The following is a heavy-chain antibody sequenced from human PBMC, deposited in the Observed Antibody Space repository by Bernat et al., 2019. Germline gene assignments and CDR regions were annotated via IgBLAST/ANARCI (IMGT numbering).Heavy chain of an antibody. CDR3: ARAYTIFGVVPYWY. CDR1: GFTFSSYS. CDR2: ISSSSSYI. J-gene: IGHJ4*02. Sequence: EVQLVESGGGLVQPGGSLRLSCAASGFTFSSYSMNWVRQAPGKGLEWVSSISSSSSYIYYADSVKGRFTISRDNAKNSLYLQMNSLRAEDTAVYYCARAYTIFGVVPYWYWGQGTLVTVSS. V-gene: IGHV3-21*01. D-gene: IGHD3-3*01.